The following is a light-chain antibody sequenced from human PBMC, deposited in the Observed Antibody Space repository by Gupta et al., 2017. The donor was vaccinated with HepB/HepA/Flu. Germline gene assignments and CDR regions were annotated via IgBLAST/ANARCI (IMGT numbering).Light chain of an antibody. CDR1: TSNSGVNA. Sequence: QSVLTQPPPASGTAGQRVTISCSARTSNSGVNAVNWYQQFPGTAPKPVIYPTNQRPSGFPDRFSGSKSGTSASLAISGLQSEDEAGYYCAAWDDSLNALLFSGGTKLPVL. J-gene: IGLJ3*02. V-gene: IGLV1-44*01. CDR2: PTN. CDR3: AAWDDSLNALL.